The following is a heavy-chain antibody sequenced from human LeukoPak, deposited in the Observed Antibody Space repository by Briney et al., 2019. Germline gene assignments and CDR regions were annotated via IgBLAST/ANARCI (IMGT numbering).Heavy chain of an antibody. CDR1: GYTFTGYY. J-gene: IGHJ4*02. CDR2: INPNSGGT. Sequence: ASVKVSCKASGYTFTGYYMHWVRQAPGQGLEWMGWINPNSGGTNYAQKFQGWVTMTRDTSTSTVYMDLSSLRSEDTAVYYCARDPRATAGFPDYWGQGTLVTVSS. D-gene: IGHD2-21*02. V-gene: IGHV1-2*04. CDR3: ARDPRATAGFPDY.